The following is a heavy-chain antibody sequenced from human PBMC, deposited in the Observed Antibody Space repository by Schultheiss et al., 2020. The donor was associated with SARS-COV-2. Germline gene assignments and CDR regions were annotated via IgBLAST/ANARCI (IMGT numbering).Heavy chain of an antibody. CDR3: AKVSTGYYYGSGSYCFDY. CDR2: ISYDGSNK. D-gene: IGHD3-10*01. CDR1: GFTFSSYA. Sequence: GESLKISCAASGFTFSSYAMHWVRQAPGKGLEWVAVISYDGSNKYYADSVKGRFTISRDNSKNTLYLQMNSLRVDDTAVYYCAKVSTGYYYGSGSYCFDYWGQGTLVTVSS. V-gene: IGHV3-30*07. J-gene: IGHJ4*02.